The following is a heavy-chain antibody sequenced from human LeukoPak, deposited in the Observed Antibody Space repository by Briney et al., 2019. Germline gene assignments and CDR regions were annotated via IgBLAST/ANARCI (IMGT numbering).Heavy chain of an antibody. Sequence: GGSLRLSCTVSGFTVSSNSWSWVRQAPGKGLEWVSFIYSGGNTHYSDSVTGRFTISRDNSKNTLYLQMNSLRAEDTAVYYCARGAAAAGTHLYYYYYMDVWGKGTTVTISS. J-gene: IGHJ6*03. CDR1: GFTVSSNS. CDR2: IYSGGNT. CDR3: ARGAAAAGTHLYYYYYMDV. V-gene: IGHV3-53*01. D-gene: IGHD6-13*01.